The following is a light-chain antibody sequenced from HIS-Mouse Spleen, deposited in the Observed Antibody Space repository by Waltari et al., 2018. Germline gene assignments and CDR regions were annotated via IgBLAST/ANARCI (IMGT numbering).Light chain of an antibody. Sequence: QSALTQPRSVSGSPGQSVTISCTGTSSDVGGYNYVSWYQQHPGKAPRLTIYDVRKRPSGGPDRFSASKSGNTASLTISGLQAEDEADYYCCSYAGSYTWVFGGGTKLTVL. V-gene: IGLV2-11*01. CDR3: CSYAGSYTWV. CDR2: DVR. J-gene: IGLJ3*02. CDR1: SSDVGGYNY.